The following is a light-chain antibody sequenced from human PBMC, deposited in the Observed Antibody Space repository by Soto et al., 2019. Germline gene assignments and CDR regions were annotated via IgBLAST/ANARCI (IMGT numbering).Light chain of an antibody. CDR1: RSNIGNNA. J-gene: IGLJ3*02. CDR3: ATWDDSLNARGV. Sequence: QSVLTQTPSASGTPGQTVTISCSGSRSNIGNNAVSWYQQFPGTAPKLLIYNNNQRPSGVPDRVSRSKSGTSASLAISGLQAEDEADYYCATWDDSLNARGVFGGGTKVTVL. CDR2: NNN. V-gene: IGLV1-44*01.